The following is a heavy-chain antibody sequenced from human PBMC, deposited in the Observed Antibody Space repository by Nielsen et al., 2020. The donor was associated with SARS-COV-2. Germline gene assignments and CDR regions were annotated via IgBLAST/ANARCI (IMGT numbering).Heavy chain of an antibody. CDR1: GFTFSSYS. Sequence: GGSLRLSCAASGFTFSSYSMNWVRQAPGKGLEWVSGISWNSGSIGYADSVKGRFTISRDNAKNSLYLQMNSLRAEDTALYYCASLPRGSGYDYGMDVWGQGTTVTVSS. D-gene: IGHD2-15*01. J-gene: IGHJ6*02. CDR3: ASLPRGSGYDYGMDV. V-gene: IGHV3-9*01. CDR2: ISWNSGSI.